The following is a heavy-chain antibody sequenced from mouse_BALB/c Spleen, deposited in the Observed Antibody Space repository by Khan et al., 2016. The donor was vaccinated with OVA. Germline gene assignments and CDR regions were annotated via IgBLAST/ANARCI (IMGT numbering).Heavy chain of an antibody. CDR2: ISSSGDYT. V-gene: IGHV5-6*02. CDR1: GFTFSTYG. Sequence: DVKLVESGGDLVKPGGSLKLSCAASGFTFSTYGMSWVRQIPAKSLEWVATISSSGDYTYYPDNVKGRFTISRDNSKNTLYLPMSSLQSEDTAKFYCASHLTGSFAYWGQGTLVTVST. CDR3: ASHLTGSFAY. D-gene: IGHD4-1*01. J-gene: IGHJ3*01.